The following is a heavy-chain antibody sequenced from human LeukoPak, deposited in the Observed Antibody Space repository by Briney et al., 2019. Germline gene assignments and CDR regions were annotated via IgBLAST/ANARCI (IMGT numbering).Heavy chain of an antibody. CDR1: GFTFSSYA. D-gene: IGHD6-6*01. CDR3: AKTGGSSSSPRDY. J-gene: IGHJ4*02. V-gene: IGHV3-23*01. Sequence: GGSLRLSCAASGFTFSSYAMSWVRQAPGKGLEWVLAISGSGGSTYYADSVKGRFTISRDNSKNTLYLQMNSLRAEDTAVYYCAKTGGSSSSPRDYWGQGTLVTVSS. CDR2: ISGSGGST.